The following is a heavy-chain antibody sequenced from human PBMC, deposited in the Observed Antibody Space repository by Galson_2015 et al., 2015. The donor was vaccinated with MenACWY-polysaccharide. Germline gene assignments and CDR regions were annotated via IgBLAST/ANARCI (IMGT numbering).Heavy chain of an antibody. CDR3: AKDSTDFWSVAGRFDH. Sequence: SLRLSCAASGFTFSTYRMTWVRQAPGKGLEWVSYISGSSSTIYYADSVKGRFTISRDNSKNTLYLQMNSLRAEDTAVYYCAKDSTDFWSVAGRFDHWGQGTLVTVSS. CDR2: ISGSSSTI. J-gene: IGHJ5*02. V-gene: IGHV3-48*01. D-gene: IGHD3-3*01. CDR1: GFTFSTYR.